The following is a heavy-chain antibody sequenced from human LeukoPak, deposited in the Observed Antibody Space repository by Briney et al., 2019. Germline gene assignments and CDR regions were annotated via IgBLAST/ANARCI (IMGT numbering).Heavy chain of an antibody. CDR3: ARDPDTKWRSFDI. CDR2: IWNDGSKT. D-gene: IGHD5-12*01. J-gene: IGHJ3*02. CDR1: KFXFSSYG. Sequence: PGGSLRLSCAASKFXFSSYGIHWVRQTPGKGLEWVALIWNDGSKTYYADSVKGRFTISRENSKNTLYLEMNSLRAEDTAVYYCARDPDTKWRSFDIWGQGTMVTVSS. V-gene: IGHV3-33*01.